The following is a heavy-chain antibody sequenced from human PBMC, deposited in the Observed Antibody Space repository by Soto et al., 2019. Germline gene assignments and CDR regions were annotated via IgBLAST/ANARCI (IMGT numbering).Heavy chain of an antibody. V-gene: IGHV4-31*01. Sequence: QVQLQESGPGLVQPSQSLSLTCTVSGGSISSRTYFWSWIRQHPGKGLEWIGYIYYSGSTYYNPSLTSIVTNSANTSKNQFFLRLSSVTAAASAVYYWASAIMITFGGVIEIPRNCDSWGQGTLVTVSS. CDR2: IYYSGST. D-gene: IGHD3-16*02. CDR3: ASAIMITFGGVIEIPRNCDS. J-gene: IGHJ4*02. CDR1: GGSISSRTYF.